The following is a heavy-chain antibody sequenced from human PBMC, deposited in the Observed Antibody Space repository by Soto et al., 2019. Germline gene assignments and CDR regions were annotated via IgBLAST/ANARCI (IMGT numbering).Heavy chain of an antibody. Sequence: GESLKISCKATGYRYTSYWIAWVRQMPGKGLEWMGIIYPGDSDTRYSPSFQGQVIFSADQSNSTAYLQWRSLKAQDTAIYYCARHAYCSGGSCSSSYYYGMDVWGQGNTVTVSS. CDR1: GYRYTSYW. CDR3: ARHAYCSGGSCSSSYYYGMDV. D-gene: IGHD2-15*01. J-gene: IGHJ6*02. CDR2: IYPGDSDT. V-gene: IGHV5-51*01.